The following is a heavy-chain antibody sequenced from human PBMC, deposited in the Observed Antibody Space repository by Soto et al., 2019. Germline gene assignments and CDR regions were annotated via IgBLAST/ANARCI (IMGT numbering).Heavy chain of an antibody. Sequence: EVHLVESGGGLVKPGESLRLSCAASGFTFSDAWMNWVRQAPGKGLEWVGRIKSKTDGETTDYAAPVKGQFTISRGDSKNTLYLQMNSLQTEDTAVYYCTTESLAGIPRWGQGTLVTVSS. CDR3: TTESLAGIPR. V-gene: IGHV3-15*07. D-gene: IGHD6-19*01. CDR1: GFTFSDAW. J-gene: IGHJ4*02. CDR2: IKSKTDGETT.